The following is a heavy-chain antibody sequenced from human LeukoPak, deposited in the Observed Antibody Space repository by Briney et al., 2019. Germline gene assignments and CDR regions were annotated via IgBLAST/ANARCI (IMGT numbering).Heavy chain of an antibody. Sequence: GGSLRLSCETSGFTFGSYAMHWVRQAPGKGPEWVAVVSYDGTNKYYADSVKDRFTISRDNSKNTLYLQIHSLRAEDTAVYYCAKSRSGWHPVWGQGTMVTVSS. CDR1: GFTFGSYA. J-gene: IGHJ3*01. D-gene: IGHD6-19*01. CDR2: VSYDGTNK. V-gene: IGHV3-30*18. CDR3: AKSRSGWHPV.